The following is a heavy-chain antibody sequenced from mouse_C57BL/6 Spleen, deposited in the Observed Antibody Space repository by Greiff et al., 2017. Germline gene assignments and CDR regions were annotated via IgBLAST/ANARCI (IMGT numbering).Heavy chain of an antibody. CDR3: ASEEEDSSLAY. CDR2: IWGVGST. D-gene: IGHD3-2*02. V-gene: IGHV2-6*01. Sequence: VKLMESGPGLVAPSQSLSITCTVSGFSLTSYGVDWVRQSPGKGLEWLGVIWGVGSTNYNSALKSRLSISKDNSKSQVFLKMNSLQTDDTAMYYCASEEEDSSLAYWGQGTLVTVSA. J-gene: IGHJ3*01. CDR1: GFSLTSYG.